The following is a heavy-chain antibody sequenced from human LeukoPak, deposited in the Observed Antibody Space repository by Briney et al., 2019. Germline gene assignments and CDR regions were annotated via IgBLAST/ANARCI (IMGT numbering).Heavy chain of an antibody. CDR3: AGSGLGGSYSRYYYYMDV. V-gene: IGHV4-34*01. D-gene: IGHD1-26*01. J-gene: IGHJ6*03. CDR1: GGSFSGYY. Sequence: SETLSLTCAVYGGSFSGYYWSWTRQPPGKGMEWIGEINHSGSTNYYPSLKSRVTISVEKSKNQFSLKLSSVTAAETAVYYCAGSGLGGSYSRYYYYMDVWGKGTTVTVSS. CDR2: INHSGST.